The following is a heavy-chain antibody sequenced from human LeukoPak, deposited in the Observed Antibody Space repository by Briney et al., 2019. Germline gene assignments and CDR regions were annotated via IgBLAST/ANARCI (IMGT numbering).Heavy chain of an antibody. Sequence: GGSLRLSCAASGFTFSTYWMSWVRQAPGKGLECVANIKQDGSEKYYVDSVKGRFTISRDNATNTLYLQMNSLRAEDTAMYYCARDSAGNDYWGQGTLVTVSS. CDR1: GFTFSTYW. CDR3: ARDSAGNDY. CDR2: IKQDGSEK. D-gene: IGHD6-13*01. V-gene: IGHV3-7*01. J-gene: IGHJ4*02.